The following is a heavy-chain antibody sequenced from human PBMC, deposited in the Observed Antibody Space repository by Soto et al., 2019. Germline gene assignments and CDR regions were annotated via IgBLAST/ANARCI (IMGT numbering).Heavy chain of an antibody. V-gene: IGHV3-9*01. CDR3: AKDLFTHSYYYYGMDV. CDR2: ISWNSGSI. Sequence: GGSLRLSCAASGFTFDDYAMHWVRQAPGKGLEWVSGISWNSGSIGYADSVKGRFTISRDNSKNTLYLQMNSLRAEDTAVYYCAKDLFTHSYYYYGMDVWGQGTTVTVSS. CDR1: GFTFDDYA. J-gene: IGHJ6*02.